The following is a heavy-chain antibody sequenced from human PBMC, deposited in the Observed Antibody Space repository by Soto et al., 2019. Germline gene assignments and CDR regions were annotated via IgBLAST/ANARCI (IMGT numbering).Heavy chain of an antibody. D-gene: IGHD3-10*01. CDR1: GGSISSGNYY. Sequence: PSETLSLTCTVSGGSISSGNYYWSWIRQSPGKGLEWIGYIYSTGSSYYNPSLRSRVSMSVDTSKNQFSLKLSSVTAADTAVYYCARFPYGGGDWFDPWGQGTLVTVSS. J-gene: IGHJ5*02. V-gene: IGHV4-30-4*01. CDR2: IYSTGSS. CDR3: ARFPYGGGDWFDP.